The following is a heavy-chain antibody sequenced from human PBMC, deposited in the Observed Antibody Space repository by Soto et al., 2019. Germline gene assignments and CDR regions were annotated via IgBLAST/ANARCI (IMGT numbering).Heavy chain of an antibody. V-gene: IGHV4-59*01. CDR1: GGSISSYY. Sequence: TSETLSLTCTVSGGSISSYYWSWIRQPPGKGLEWIGYIYYSGSTNYNPSLKRRVTISVDTSKNQFSLKLSSVTAADTAVYYCARVSYYYDSSSYYYFDSWGHGTQATV. J-gene: IGHJ4*01. CDR3: ARVSYYYDSSSYYYFDS. D-gene: IGHD3-22*01. CDR2: IYYSGST.